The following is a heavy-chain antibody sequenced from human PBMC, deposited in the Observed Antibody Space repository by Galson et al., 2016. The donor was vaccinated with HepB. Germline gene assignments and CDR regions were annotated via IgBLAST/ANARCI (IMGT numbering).Heavy chain of an antibody. CDR3: ARDIEPPYYYGVDV. V-gene: IGHV4-31*03. CDR1: GDSINSGGYY. D-gene: IGHD2-15*01. Sequence: TLSLTCTVSGDSINSGGYYWTWIRQRPGKGLEWIGYIYYSGSTYYNPSLKSRVTISVDTSKKQFSLKLSSVTAADTAVYYCARDIEPPYYYGVDVWGQGTTVTVSS. CDR2: IYYSGST. J-gene: IGHJ6*02.